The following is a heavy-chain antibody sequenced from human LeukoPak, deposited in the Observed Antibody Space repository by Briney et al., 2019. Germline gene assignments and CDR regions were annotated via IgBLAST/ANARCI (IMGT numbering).Heavy chain of an antibody. V-gene: IGHV3-7*01. D-gene: IGHD2-8*02. CDR2: LNPDGSDQ. J-gene: IGHJ6*03. CDR3: ARWTAPKYCAGGRCYDFYYMDV. CDR1: GFIFSNNW. Sequence: GGSLRLSCAASGFIFSNNWMGWVRQAPGKGLEWVANLNPDGSDQYYVDSVKGRFIISRDNPKNSVYLQMASLSAEDAAVYYCARWTAPKYCAGGRCYDFYYMDVWGQGTTVTVFS.